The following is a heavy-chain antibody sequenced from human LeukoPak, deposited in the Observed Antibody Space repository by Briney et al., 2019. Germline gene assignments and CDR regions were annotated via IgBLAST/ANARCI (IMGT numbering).Heavy chain of an antibody. CDR3: ATPWYSYGYNY. D-gene: IGHD5-18*01. CDR1: GFTFSSYG. J-gene: IGHJ4*02. Sequence: GGSLRLSCAASGFTFSSYGMHWVRQAPGKGLEWVAVISYDGSNKYYADSVKGRFTISRDNSMNTLYLQMNSLRAEDTAVYYCATPWYSYGYNYWGQGTLVTVSS. CDR2: ISYDGSNK. V-gene: IGHV3-30*03.